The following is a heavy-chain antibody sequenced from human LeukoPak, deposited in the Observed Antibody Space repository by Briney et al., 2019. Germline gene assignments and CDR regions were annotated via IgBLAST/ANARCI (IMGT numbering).Heavy chain of an antibody. D-gene: IGHD6-13*01. CDR3: ARDHSSSWRNFDY. CDR2: IYTSGST. V-gene: IGHV4-61*02. CDR1: GGSISSGSYY. Sequence: SETLSLTCTVSGGSISSGSYYWSWIRQPAGKGLEWIGRIYTSGSTNYNPSLKSRVTTSVDTSKNQFSLKLSSVTAADTAVYYCARDHSSSWRNFDYWGQGTLVTVSS. J-gene: IGHJ4*02.